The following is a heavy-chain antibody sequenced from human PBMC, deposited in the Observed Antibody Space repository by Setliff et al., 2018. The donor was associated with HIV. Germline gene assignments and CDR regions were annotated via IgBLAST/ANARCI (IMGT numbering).Heavy chain of an antibody. CDR3: ARYGSGWPLWYFDL. CDR1: GYTFTSYG. Sequence: ASVKVSCKASGYTFTSYGISWVRQAPGQGLEWMGWISAYNGNTNYAQKLQGRVTMTTDTSTSTAYMALRSLRSDDTAVYYCARYGSGWPLWYFDLWGRGTLVTVSS. CDR2: ISAYNGNT. D-gene: IGHD6-19*01. V-gene: IGHV1-18*01. J-gene: IGHJ2*01.